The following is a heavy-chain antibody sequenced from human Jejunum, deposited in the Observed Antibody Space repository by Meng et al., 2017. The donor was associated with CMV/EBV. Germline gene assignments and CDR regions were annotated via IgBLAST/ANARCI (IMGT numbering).Heavy chain of an antibody. CDR2: LIPVLNKA. CDR3: ARGRGNQPLFDF. Sequence: QVELVPSGAERKKPGSSGKVTCKTSGGSLSTYTFSWVRQAPGQGLEWMGGLIPVLNKAKSAPRFQDRVTFTADETTTTAYMELSSLTFEDTAVYFCARGRGNQPLFDFWGQGTLVTVSS. CDR1: GGSLSTYT. J-gene: IGHJ4*02. D-gene: IGHD2/OR15-2a*01. V-gene: IGHV1-69*10.